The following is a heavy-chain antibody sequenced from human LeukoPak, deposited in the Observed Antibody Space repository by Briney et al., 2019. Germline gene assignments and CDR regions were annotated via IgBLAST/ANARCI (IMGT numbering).Heavy chain of an antibody. D-gene: IGHD6-19*01. CDR1: GFTFSSYA. CDR3: ARDRRAGYSSGWYYYYYGMDV. CDR2: ISGSGAGT. J-gene: IGHJ6*02. V-gene: IGHV3-23*01. Sequence: GGSLRLSCAASGFTFSSYAMSWVRQAPGKGLEWVSGISGSGAGTHYADSVKGRFTISRDNSKNTLYLQMNSLRAEDTAVYYCARDRRAGYSSGWYYYYYGMDVWGQGTTVTVSS.